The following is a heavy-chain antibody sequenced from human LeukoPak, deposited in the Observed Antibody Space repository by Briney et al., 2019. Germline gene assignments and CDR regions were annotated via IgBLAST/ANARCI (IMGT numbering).Heavy chain of an antibody. CDR2: IIPIFGTA. J-gene: IGHJ5*02. CDR1: GGTFSSYA. V-gene: IGHV1-69*05. CDR3: ARGGNSYGAGNWFDP. Sequence: GASVKVSCKASGGTFSSYAISWVRQAPGQGLEWMGRIIPIFGTANYAQKFQGRVTITTDESTSTAYMELSSLRSEDTAVYYCARGGNSYGAGNWFDPWGQGTLVTASS. D-gene: IGHD5-18*01.